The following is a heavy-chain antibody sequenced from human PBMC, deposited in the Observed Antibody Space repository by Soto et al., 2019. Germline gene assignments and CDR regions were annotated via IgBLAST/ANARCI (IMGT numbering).Heavy chain of an antibody. CDR2: INPHAGGA. D-gene: IGHD2-8*01. CDR1: GSAFRAYY. V-gene: IGHV1-2*02. J-gene: IGHJ3*01. CDR3: ARARLRTPNGVDSFDV. Sequence: ASVKVSCKASGSAFRAYYIYWLRQAPGQGLEWMGSINPHAGGARYVQQFRDRLAISTDTPKETAYMDLRSLTSDDTAIYYCARARLRTPNGVDSFDVWGQGTSVTVSS.